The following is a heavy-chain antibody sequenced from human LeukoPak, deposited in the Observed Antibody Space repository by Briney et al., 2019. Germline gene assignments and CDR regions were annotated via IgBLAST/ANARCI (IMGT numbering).Heavy chain of an antibody. V-gene: IGHV3-30*18. J-gene: IGHJ4*02. CDR2: ISYDGSNK. CDR3: AKGGVVAGHFDY. Sequence: GGSLRLSCAASGFTFSSYGMHWVRQAPGKGLEWVAVISYDGSNKYYADSVKGRFTISRDNSKNTLYLQMNSLRAEDTAVYYCAKGGVVAGHFDYWGQGTLVTVSS. D-gene: IGHD2-15*01. CDR1: GFTFSSYG.